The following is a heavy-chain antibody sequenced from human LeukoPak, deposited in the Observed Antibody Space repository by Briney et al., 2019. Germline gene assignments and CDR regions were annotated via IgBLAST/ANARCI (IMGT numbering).Heavy chain of an antibody. CDR2: VYSGGDK. D-gene: IGHD2-2*01. V-gene: IGHV3-53*01. CDR1: GFSIRLNY. CDR3: ARAWDFVVGAFDL. J-gene: IGHJ3*01. Sequence: GGSLRLSCAASGFSIRLNYMTWVRQAPGKGLEWVSIVYSGGDKYYADSVKGRFTIFRDDSKNTMYLQMSSLTGEDTGVYYCARAWDFVVGAFDLWGQGTTVTVSS.